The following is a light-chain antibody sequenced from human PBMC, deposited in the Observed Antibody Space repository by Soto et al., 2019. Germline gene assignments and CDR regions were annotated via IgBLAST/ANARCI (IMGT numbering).Light chain of an antibody. CDR1: SSNIGRNT. Sequence: QSVLTQPPSASGTPGQRVTISCSGSSSNIGRNTVTWYRQVPGTAPKLLVYSNHQRSSGVPDRFSGSKSGTSASLAISGLQSGDEADYYCAAWDASLSGYVFGTGTKLTVL. J-gene: IGLJ1*01. CDR3: AAWDASLSGYV. V-gene: IGLV1-44*01. CDR2: SNH.